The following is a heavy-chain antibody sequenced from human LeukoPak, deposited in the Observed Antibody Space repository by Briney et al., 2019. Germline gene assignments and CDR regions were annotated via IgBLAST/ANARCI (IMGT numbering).Heavy chain of an antibody. Sequence: ASVKVSCKASGGTFSIYAISWVRQAPGQGLEWMGGIIPIFGTANCAQKFQGRVTITADESTSTAYMELSSLRSEDTAVYYCARDGPFRHAFDIWGQGTLVTVSS. J-gene: IGHJ4*02. V-gene: IGHV1-69*13. CDR3: ARDGPFRHAFDI. CDR2: IIPIFGTA. CDR1: GGTFSIYA. D-gene: IGHD3-16*01.